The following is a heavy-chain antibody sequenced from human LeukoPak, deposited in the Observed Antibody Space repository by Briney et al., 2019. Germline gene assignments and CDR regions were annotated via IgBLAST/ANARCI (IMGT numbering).Heavy chain of an antibody. CDR3: VRDLILVWTPGDDFDH. CDR2: INERATII. Sequence: GVSLRLSCAASGFTFSNYWMHWVRQAPGKGLEWVSRINERATIISYADSVKGRFTISRENARNTLYLQMNSLTAEDTAVYYCVRDLILVWTPGDDFDHWGQGTLVTVSS. D-gene: IGHD3-16*01. CDR1: GFTFSNYW. J-gene: IGHJ4*02. V-gene: IGHV3-74*01.